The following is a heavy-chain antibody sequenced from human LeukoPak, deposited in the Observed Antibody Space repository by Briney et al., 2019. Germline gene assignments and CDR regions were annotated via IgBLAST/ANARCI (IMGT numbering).Heavy chain of an antibody. V-gene: IGHV1-3*01. CDR3: AREGSGWDYDY. J-gene: IGHJ4*02. CDR2: INAGNSNT. D-gene: IGHD6-19*01. Sequence: RASVKVSCKASGYTFTSYAMHWVRQAPGQRLEWMGWINAGNSNTKYSQKFQGRVTITRDTSASTAYMELSSLRSEDTAVYYCAREGSGWDYDYWGQGTLVTVSS. CDR1: GYTFTSYA.